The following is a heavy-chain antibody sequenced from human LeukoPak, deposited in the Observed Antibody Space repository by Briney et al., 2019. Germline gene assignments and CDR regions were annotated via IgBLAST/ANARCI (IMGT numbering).Heavy chain of an antibody. CDR2: ISGSGGST. V-gene: IGHV3-23*01. J-gene: IGHJ4*02. D-gene: IGHD3-10*01. CDR3: AVSGMIQRMGYTFDY. CDR1: GFTFSSYA. Sequence: GGSLRLSCAASGFTFSSYAMSWVRQAPGKGLEWVSAISGSGGSTYYADSVKGRFTISRDNSKNTLYLHMNSLRAEDTAVYYCAVSGMIQRMGYTFDYWGQGTLVTVSS.